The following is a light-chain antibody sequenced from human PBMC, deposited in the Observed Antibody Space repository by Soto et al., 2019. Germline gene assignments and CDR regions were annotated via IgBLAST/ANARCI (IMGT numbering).Light chain of an antibody. V-gene: IGKV2-30*02. J-gene: IGKJ5*01. CDR2: KVS. Sequence: DVVMTQSPLSLPVTLGQQASISCRSNQSLVHSDGIAYFSWFQQRPGRSPRRLIYKVSNRDSGVPARFSGSGSGTDFALKISRVEAEDVVVYYCLQGTPWPITFGQGTRLEIK. CDR1: QSLVHSDGIAY. CDR3: LQGTPWPIT.